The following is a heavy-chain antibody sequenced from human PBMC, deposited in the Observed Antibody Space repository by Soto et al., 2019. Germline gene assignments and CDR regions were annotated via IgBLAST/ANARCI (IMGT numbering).Heavy chain of an antibody. CDR2: IYYSGST. D-gene: IGHD3-22*01. Sequence: TLSLTCAVSGGSISSGGYYWSWIRQHPGKGLEWIGYIYYSGSTYYNPSLKSRVTISVDTSKNQFSLKLSSVTAADTAVYYCARYDYYDSSAYYYWGQGTLVTVSS. V-gene: IGHV4-31*11. CDR3: ARYDYYDSSAYYY. CDR1: GGSISSGGYY. J-gene: IGHJ4*02.